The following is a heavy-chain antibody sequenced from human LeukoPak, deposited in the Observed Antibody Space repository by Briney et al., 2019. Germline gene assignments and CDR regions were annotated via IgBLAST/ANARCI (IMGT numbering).Heavy chain of an antibody. CDR3: ARDGCSFDY. D-gene: IGHD3-10*02. J-gene: IGHJ4*02. CDR1: GFTFSNYW. CDR2: IKEDGSEK. Sequence: GGSLRVSCAASGFTFSNYWMSRVRQAPGKGLEWVANIKEDGSEKYYVDSVKGRFTISRDNAKNSLYLQMNSLRAEDTAVYYCARDGCSFDYWGQGTLVTVSS. V-gene: IGHV3-7*01.